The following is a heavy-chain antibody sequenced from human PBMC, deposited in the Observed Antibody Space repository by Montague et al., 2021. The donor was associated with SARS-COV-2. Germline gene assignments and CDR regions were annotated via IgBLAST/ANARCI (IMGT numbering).Heavy chain of an antibody. CDR2: ITSSSSHL. CDR3: AREHNYDSGRRDGFDI. D-gene: IGHD3-10*01. V-gene: IGHV3-11*01. J-gene: IGHJ3*02. CDR1: GFTFSDYY. Sequence: SLRLSCVASGFTFSDYYMNWIRQAPGKGLEWVSHITSSSSHLYYADSVKGRFTISRDNAKNSLYLQMNSLRAEDTAVYYCAREHNYDSGRRDGFDIWGQGTVVTVPS.